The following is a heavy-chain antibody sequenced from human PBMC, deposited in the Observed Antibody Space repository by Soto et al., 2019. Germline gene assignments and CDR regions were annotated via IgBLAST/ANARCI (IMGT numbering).Heavy chain of an antibody. J-gene: IGHJ4*02. CDR3: AKDRGTVTTEYYFDY. V-gene: IGHV3-30*18. CDR1: GFTFSSCG. D-gene: IGHD4-17*01. CDR2: ISYDGSKK. Sequence: QVQLVESGGGVAQPGRSLRLSCAASGFTFSSCGIHWVRQAPGKGLEWVAVISYDGSKKFYVDSVKGRFTISRDNSKNTLYLQMNSLRAEDTAVYYCAKDRGTVTTEYYFDYWGQGTLVTVSS.